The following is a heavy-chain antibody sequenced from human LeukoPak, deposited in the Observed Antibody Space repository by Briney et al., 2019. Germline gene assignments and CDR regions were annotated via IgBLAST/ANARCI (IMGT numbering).Heavy chain of an antibody. CDR3: ATEGSFDY. J-gene: IGHJ4*02. Sequence: GGSLRLSCAASGFTFSSYGMHWVRQAPGKGLEWVAVISFDSSNKYYADSVKGRFTISRDNSKNTLYLQMNSLMAEDAAVYYCATEGSFDYWGQGTLVTVSS. CDR2: ISFDSSNK. CDR1: GFTFSSYG. V-gene: IGHV3-30*03.